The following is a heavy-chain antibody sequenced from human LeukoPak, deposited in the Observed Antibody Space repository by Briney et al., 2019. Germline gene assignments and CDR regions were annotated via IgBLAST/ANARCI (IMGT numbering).Heavy chain of an antibody. Sequence: GGSLRLSCAASGFTFSSYSMNWVRQAPGKGLEWVSSISSSSSYIYYADSVKGRFTISRDNAKNSLYLQMNSLRAEDTAVYYCAISGYCSSTSCSDAFDIWGQGTMVTVSS. CDR1: GFTFSSYS. CDR2: ISSSSSYI. D-gene: IGHD2-2*01. V-gene: IGHV3-21*01. CDR3: AISGYCSSTSCSDAFDI. J-gene: IGHJ3*02.